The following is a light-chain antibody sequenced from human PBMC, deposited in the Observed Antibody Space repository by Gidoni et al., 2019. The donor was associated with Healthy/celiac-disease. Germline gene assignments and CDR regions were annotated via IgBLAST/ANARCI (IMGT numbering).Light chain of an antibody. V-gene: IGKV1-5*01. CDR1: QSISSW. CDR3: QQYNSYPYT. CDR2: DAS. J-gene: IGKJ2*01. Sequence: DIQMTQSPSTLSASVGDRVTLTCRASQSISSWLAWYQQKPGKAPKLLIYDASSLESGVPSRFSGSGSGTEFTLTISSLQPDDFATYYCQQYNSYPYTFXQXTKLEIK.